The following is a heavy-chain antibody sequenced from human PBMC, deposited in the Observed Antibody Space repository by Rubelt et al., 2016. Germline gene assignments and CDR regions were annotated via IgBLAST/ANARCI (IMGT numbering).Heavy chain of an antibody. CDR1: GGSISSSSYY. V-gene: IGHV4-39*01. Sequence: QLQLQESGPGLVKPSETLSLTCTVSGGSISSSSYYWGWIRQPPGKGLEWIGSIYYSGSTYYNPSLKSRVIISVDTSKNQFSLKLSSVTAADTAVYYCARLDVLLWFGELLYYFDYWGQGTLVTVSS. CDR2: IYYSGST. CDR3: ARLDVLLWFGELLYYFDY. J-gene: IGHJ4*02. D-gene: IGHD3-10*01.